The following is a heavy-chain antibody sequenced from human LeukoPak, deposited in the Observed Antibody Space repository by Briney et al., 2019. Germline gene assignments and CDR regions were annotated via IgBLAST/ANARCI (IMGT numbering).Heavy chain of an antibody. CDR1: GFTLSGAA. V-gene: IGHV3-73*01. CDR2: IRSKADSYTT. D-gene: IGHD6-19*01. Sequence: GGSLRLSCAASGFTLSGAAIHWVRQASGKGLEWLGRIRSKADSYTTAYAASVKGRFTVSRDDSKNTAYLQMNSLKTEDTAVYYCRAAVAGDYFDLWGRGTLVTVSS. J-gene: IGHJ2*01. CDR3: RAAVAGDYFDL.